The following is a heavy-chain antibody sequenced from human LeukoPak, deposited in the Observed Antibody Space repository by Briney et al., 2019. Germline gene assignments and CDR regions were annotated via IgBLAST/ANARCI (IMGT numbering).Heavy chain of an antibody. Sequence: PGGSLRLSCAASGFTFSSYAMSWVRQAPGKGLEWVSVIYGGDTTYYADSVRGRFTISRDTSKNTLYLQMNSLRVDDTAVYYCARAIQFGGYFDYWGQGTLVTVS. CDR1: GFTFSSYA. J-gene: IGHJ4*02. CDR2: IYGGDTT. CDR3: ARAIQFGGYFDY. D-gene: IGHD2-15*01. V-gene: IGHV3-23*03.